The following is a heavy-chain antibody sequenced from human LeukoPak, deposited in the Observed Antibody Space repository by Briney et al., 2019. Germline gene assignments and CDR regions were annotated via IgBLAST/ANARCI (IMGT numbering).Heavy chain of an antibody. V-gene: IGHV4-59*08. CDR3: ATLRGASTAVFDS. J-gene: IGHJ4*02. Sequence: TSETLSLTCTVSGGSINYDYWSWIRQSPGKRLEWIGYIHYSGAPNYSPSLNSRVTISVDTSKNQFSLKLSSVTAADTALYYCATLRGASTAVFDSWGQGTLVTVSS. CDR1: GGSINYDY. CDR2: IHYSGAP. D-gene: IGHD2-21*02.